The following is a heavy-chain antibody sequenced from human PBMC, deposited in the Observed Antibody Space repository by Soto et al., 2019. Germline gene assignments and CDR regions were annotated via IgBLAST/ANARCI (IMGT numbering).Heavy chain of an antibody. D-gene: IGHD2-8*01. Sequence: LSLTCTVSGGSISSGDYYWGWIRQPPGKGLEWIGYIYYSGSTYYNPSLKSRVTISVDTSKNQFSLKLSSVTAADTAVYYCARGAVGYCTNGVCYTSDYYYGMDVWGQGTTVTVSS. J-gene: IGHJ6*02. CDR3: ARGAVGYCTNGVCYTSDYYYGMDV. CDR1: GGSISSGDYY. V-gene: IGHV4-30-4*01. CDR2: IYYSGST.